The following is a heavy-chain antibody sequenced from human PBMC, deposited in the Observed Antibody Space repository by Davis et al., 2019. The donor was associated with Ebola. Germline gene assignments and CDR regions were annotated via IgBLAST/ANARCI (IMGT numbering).Heavy chain of an antibody. CDR3: ARAQFPTTSDH. J-gene: IGHJ4*02. CDR2: INPHNGNT. CDR1: GYTFNNYG. V-gene: IGHV1-18*01. D-gene: IGHD1-1*01. Sequence: ASVKVSCKASGYTFNNYGVSWMRQAPGQGLEWMGWINPHNGNTNYAQNVQGRVTMTTDTSTSTAYMEVGSLKSDDTAVYYCARAQFPTTSDHWGQGTLVTVSS.